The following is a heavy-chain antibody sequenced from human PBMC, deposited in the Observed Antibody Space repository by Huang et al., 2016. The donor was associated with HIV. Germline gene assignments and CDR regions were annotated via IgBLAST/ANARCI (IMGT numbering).Heavy chain of an antibody. CDR3: ARFVGRLPGY. V-gene: IGHV4-39*01. Sequence: QLQLQESGPGLVKPSEPLSLTCTVTGVSITTSSYYWGWIRQPPGKGRECIGNMYYSGSTCYLPFLNSQVTISVDTSKNQFSLRLNSVTAADTAVYYCARFVGRLPGYCGQGTLVTVSS. CDR2: MYYSGST. D-gene: IGHD2-15*01. CDR1: GVSITTSSYY. J-gene: IGHJ4*02.